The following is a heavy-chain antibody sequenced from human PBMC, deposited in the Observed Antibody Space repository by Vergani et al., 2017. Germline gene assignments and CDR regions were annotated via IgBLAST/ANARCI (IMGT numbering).Heavy chain of an antibody. CDR2: LSGSGGST. J-gene: IGHJ4*02. CDR1: GFTFSSYA. CDR3: AKDAGWSSSWKGDY. V-gene: IGHV3-23*01. D-gene: IGHD6-13*01. Sequence: EVQLLESGGGLVQSGGSLRLSCAASGFTFSSYAMSWVRQASGKGLEWVSDLSGSGGSTYYADSVKGRFTISRDNSKNTLYLQMNSLRAEGTAVYYCAKDAGWSSSWKGDYWGQGTLVTVSS.